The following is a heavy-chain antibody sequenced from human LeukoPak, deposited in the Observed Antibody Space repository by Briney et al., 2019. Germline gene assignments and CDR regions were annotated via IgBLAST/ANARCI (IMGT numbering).Heavy chain of an antibody. J-gene: IGHJ4*02. CDR2: ISYDGSNK. Sequence: PGGSLRLSCAASGFTFSSYAMHWVRQAPGKGLEWVAVISYDGSNKYYADSVKGRFTISRDNSKNTLYLQMNSLRAEDTAVYYCAKDLGGGSCHEYWGQGTLVTVSS. D-gene: IGHD2-15*01. CDR3: AKDLGGGSCHEY. CDR1: GFTFSSYA. V-gene: IGHV3-30*04.